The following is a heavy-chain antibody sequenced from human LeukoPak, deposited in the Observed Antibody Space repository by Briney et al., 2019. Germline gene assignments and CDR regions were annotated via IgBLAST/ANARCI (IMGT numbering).Heavy chain of an antibody. Sequence: GGSLRLSCAASGFTFSSYAMHWVRQAPGKGLEGVAVISYDGSNKYYADSVKGRFTISRDNSKNTLYLQMNSLRAEDTAVYYCARSYDSSGYSRGYFDYWGQGTLVTVSS. CDR1: GFTFSSYA. CDR3: ARSYDSSGYSRGYFDY. J-gene: IGHJ4*02. CDR2: ISYDGSNK. D-gene: IGHD3-22*01. V-gene: IGHV3-30*04.